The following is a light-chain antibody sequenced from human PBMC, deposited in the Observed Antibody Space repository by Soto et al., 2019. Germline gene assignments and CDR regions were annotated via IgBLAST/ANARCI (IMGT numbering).Light chain of an antibody. CDR1: SSNIGAGYD. CDR3: QSYDSSLSGSV. CDR2: GNS. Sequence: QSVLTQPPSVSGAPGQRVTISCTGSSSNIGAGYDVHWYQQLPGTAPKVLIYGNSNRPSGVPDRFSGSKSGTSASLAITGLRAEDEADYSCQSYDSSLSGSVFGGGTKVTVL. V-gene: IGLV1-40*01. J-gene: IGLJ3*02.